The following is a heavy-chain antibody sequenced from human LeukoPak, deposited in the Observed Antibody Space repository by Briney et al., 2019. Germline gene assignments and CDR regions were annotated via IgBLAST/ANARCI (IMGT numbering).Heavy chain of an antibody. CDR3: AKDSPVATW. CDR2: IYSGGDT. J-gene: IGHJ4*02. D-gene: IGHD1-26*01. Sequence: PGGSLRLSCAASGFFVSNNYMSWVRQAPGKGLEWVSVIYSGGDTYYADSVKGRFTISRDNSKNTLYLQMDSLRADDTAKYYCAKDSPVATWWGQGTLVTVSS. CDR1: GFFVSNNY. V-gene: IGHV3-53*01.